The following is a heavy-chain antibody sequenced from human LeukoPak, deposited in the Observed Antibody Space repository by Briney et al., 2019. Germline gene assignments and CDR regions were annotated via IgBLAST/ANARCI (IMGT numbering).Heavy chain of an antibody. D-gene: IGHD3-3*01. CDR3: ARVGDFWSGPAHPREILDY. J-gene: IGHJ4*02. V-gene: IGHV1-18*01. CDR2: ISAYNGNT. CDR1: GYTFTSYG. Sequence: ASVKVSCKASGYTFTSYGISWVRQAPGQGLEWMGWISAYNGNTNYAQKLQGRVTITTDTSTSTAYMELRSLRSDDTAVYYCARVGDFWSGPAHPREILDYWGQGTLVTVSS.